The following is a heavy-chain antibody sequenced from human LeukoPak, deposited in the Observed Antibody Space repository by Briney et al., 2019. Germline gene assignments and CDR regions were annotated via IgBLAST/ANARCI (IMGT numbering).Heavy chain of an antibody. D-gene: IGHD1-26*01. J-gene: IGHJ4*01. CDR1: VGPLSYGRYS. CDR2: SYTSGST. CDR3: AKTNLRSGRSLNYYFDY. Sequence: TLSHTCCIPVGPLSYGRYSWSSFPRPAGKGLEWLGRSYTSGSTNYTPTLKGRVTISVDTSKNQFSLELSTVTAADTAVYYCAKTNLRSGRSLNYYFDYWGQGTLVTVSS. V-gene: IGHV4-61*02.